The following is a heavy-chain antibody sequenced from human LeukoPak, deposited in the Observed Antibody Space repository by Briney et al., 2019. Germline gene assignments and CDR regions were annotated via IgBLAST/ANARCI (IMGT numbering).Heavy chain of an antibody. Sequence: ASVKVSCEASGYTFTGYYMHWVRQAPGQGLEWMAWINPNSGGTNYAQKFQGRVTMTTDTSTSTAYMELRSLRSDDTAVYYCAREQLRFLEWLSTPFDYWGQGTLVTVSS. CDR2: INPNSGGT. D-gene: IGHD3-3*01. CDR3: AREQLRFLEWLSTPFDY. V-gene: IGHV1-2*02. CDR1: GYTFTGYY. J-gene: IGHJ4*02.